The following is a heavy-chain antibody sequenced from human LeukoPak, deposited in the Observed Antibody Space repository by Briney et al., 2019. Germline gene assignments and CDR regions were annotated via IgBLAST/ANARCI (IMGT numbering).Heavy chain of an antibody. D-gene: IGHD6-13*01. CDR2: IGSSSGII. J-gene: IGHJ4*02. Sequence: GGSLRLSCAASGFTVSTNYMSWVRQAPGKGLEWVSHIGSSSGIIYYADSVRGRFTISRDNAKNSLFLQMNSLRAEDTAVYYCARRPYSSSWYYFDYWGQGTLVTVSS. CDR1: GFTVSTNY. CDR3: ARRPYSSSWYYFDY. V-gene: IGHV3-48*04.